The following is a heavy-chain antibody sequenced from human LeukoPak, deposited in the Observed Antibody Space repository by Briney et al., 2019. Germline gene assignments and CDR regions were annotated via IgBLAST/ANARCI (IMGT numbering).Heavy chain of an antibody. V-gene: IGHV3-23*01. CDR2: ISGSGDST. D-gene: IGHD3-10*01. CDR3: ANSPRDCYGSGSSHPFDS. CDR1: GFTFSSYA. J-gene: IGHJ4*02. Sequence: PGGSLRLSXAASGFTFSSYAMSWVGQAPGKGLEWVSAISGSGDSTYYADSVKGRFTISRDNSKNTLYLQMNGLRAEDTAVYYCANSPRDCYGSGSSHPFDSWGQGTLVTVSS.